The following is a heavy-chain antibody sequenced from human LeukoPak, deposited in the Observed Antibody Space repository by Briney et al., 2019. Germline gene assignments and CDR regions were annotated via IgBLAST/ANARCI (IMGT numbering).Heavy chain of an antibody. J-gene: IGHJ4*02. Sequence: GGSLRLSCAASGFTFTTYWMHWVRQAPGKGLVWVSRINGDGRSSNYADSVKGRFTISRDNARNTLYLQMNSLRAEDTAVYYCARDYDFWSGYYQYWGQGTLVTVSS. V-gene: IGHV3-74*01. D-gene: IGHD3-3*01. CDR2: INGDGRSS. CDR3: ARDYDFWSGYYQY. CDR1: GFTFTTYW.